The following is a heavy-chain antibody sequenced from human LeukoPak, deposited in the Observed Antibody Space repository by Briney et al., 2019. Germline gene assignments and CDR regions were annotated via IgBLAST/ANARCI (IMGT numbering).Heavy chain of an antibody. CDR3: ARDGEATVLTGNNWFDP. Sequence: SETLSLTCAVYGGSFSGYSWNWIRQPPGKGLEWIGYTSYSGSTKYNPSLKSRVTISVDTSKNQFSLKLRSVTAADTAVYYCARDGEATVLTGNNWFDPWGQGTLVTVSS. CDR2: TSYSGST. D-gene: IGHD4-23*01. V-gene: IGHV4-59*01. J-gene: IGHJ5*02. CDR1: GGSFSGYS.